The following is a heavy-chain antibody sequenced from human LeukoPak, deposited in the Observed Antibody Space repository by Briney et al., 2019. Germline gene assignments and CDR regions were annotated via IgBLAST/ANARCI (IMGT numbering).Heavy chain of an antibody. D-gene: IGHD1-1*01. CDR2: IRRSGSYI. Sequence: GGSLRLSCAASGFTFSIYSINWVRQAPGKGLEWVSSIRRSGSYIYYVDSVKGRFTSCRDNSKNTLYLQMNSLRAEDTAVYYCAKDLLTCTTGTTIWYWFDPWGQGTLVTVSS. J-gene: IGHJ5*02. CDR1: GFTFSIYS. V-gene: IGHV3-21*04. CDR3: AKDLLTCTTGTTIWYWFDP.